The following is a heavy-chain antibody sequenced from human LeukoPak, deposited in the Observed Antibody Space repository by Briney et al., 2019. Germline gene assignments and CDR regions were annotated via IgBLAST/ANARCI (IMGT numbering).Heavy chain of an antibody. CDR3: AREGYDSSGYYYVVGYFDY. Sequence: GGSLRLACAASGFTLSGYWMTWLRQAPGKGLEWVANIKNDGSQKYYVDSVKGRFTISRDSSKNTLYLQMNSLRAEDTAVYYCAREGYDSSGYYYVVGYFDYWGQGTLVTVSS. CDR1: GFTLSGYW. V-gene: IGHV3-7*01. D-gene: IGHD3-22*01. J-gene: IGHJ4*02. CDR2: IKNDGSQK.